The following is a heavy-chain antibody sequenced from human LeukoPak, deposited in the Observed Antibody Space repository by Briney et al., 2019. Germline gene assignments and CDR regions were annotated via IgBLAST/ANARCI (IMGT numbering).Heavy chain of an antibody. CDR1: GYTFTSYY. Sequence: ASVKVSCKASGYTFTSYYMHWVRQAPGQGLEWTGIINPSGGSTSYAQKFQGRVTMTRDTSTSTVYMELSSLRSEDTAVYYCARERGKLRYFDWPHYYYGMDVWGKGTTVTVSS. CDR3: ARERGKLRYFDWPHYYYGMDV. V-gene: IGHV1-46*01. J-gene: IGHJ6*04. CDR2: INPSGGST. D-gene: IGHD3-9*01.